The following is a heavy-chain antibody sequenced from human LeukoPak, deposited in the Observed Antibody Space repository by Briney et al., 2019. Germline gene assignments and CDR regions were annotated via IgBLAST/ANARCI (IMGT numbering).Heavy chain of an antibody. J-gene: IGHJ1*01. CDR2: MNPNSGNT. Sequence: ASVKVSCKASGYTFTSYDINWVRQAPGQGLEWMGWMNPNSGNTGYAQKFQGRVTMTRNTSISTAYMELSSLRAEDTAVYYCAITRAGWGVPAAIGNTEYFQHWGQGTLVTVSS. CDR1: GYTFTSYD. CDR3: AITRAGWGVPAAIGNTEYFQH. V-gene: IGHV1-8*01. D-gene: IGHD2-2*02.